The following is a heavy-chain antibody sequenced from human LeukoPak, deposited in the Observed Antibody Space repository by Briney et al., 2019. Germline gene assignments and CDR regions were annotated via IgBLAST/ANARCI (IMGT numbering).Heavy chain of an antibody. CDR3: TIGGASGSLAH. Sequence: PSETLSLTCTVSPASISDNYWSWSRQPAGKALEWIGRTYTSGDTNYNPSLKSRASVSVDTSKNQFYLSLRYVTAADTAVYYCTIGGASGSLAHWGPGTLVTVSS. CDR2: TYTSGDT. V-gene: IGHV4-4*07. CDR1: PASISDNY. J-gene: IGHJ4*02. D-gene: IGHD6-13*01.